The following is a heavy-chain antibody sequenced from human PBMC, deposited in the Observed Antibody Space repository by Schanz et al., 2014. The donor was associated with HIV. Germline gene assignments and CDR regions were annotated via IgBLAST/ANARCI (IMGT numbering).Heavy chain of an antibody. CDR1: GFTFSNYW. V-gene: IGHV3-9*01. CDR2: ISWNSGEI. D-gene: IGHD2-21*01. Sequence: EVQLVESGGGLIQRGGSLRLSCAASGFTFSNYWMHWVRQAPGKGLEWVSGISWNSGEIGYADSVKGRFTISRDNTKKSLYMQMNSLRAEDTAMYYCAAGLIRYFFDYWGQGTLVTVSS. CDR3: AAGLIRYFFDY. J-gene: IGHJ4*02.